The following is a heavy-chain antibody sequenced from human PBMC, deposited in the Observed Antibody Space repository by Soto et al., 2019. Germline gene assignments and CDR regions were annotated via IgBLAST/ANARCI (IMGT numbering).Heavy chain of an antibody. V-gene: IGHV4-38-2*01. CDR3: AREASAVVSLDY. J-gene: IGHJ4*02. D-gene: IGHD2-15*01. CDR1: GDSIISIYH. Sequence: PSETLSLTCAVSGDSIISIYHWAWIRQPPGRSLEWIASIFHTGTTYYTPSLTSRVTISIDTSKNQFSLRLSSVTAADSAVYYCAREASAVVSLDYWGQGTLVTVSS. CDR2: IFHTGTT.